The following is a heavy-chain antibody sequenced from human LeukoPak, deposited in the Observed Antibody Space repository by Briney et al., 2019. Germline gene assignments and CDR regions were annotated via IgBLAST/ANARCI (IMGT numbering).Heavy chain of an antibody. V-gene: IGHV4-34*01. Sequence: SETLSLTCAVYGGSFSGYYWSWIRQPPGKGLEWIGEINHSGSTNYNPSLKSRVTISVDTSKNQFSLKLSSVIAADTAVFYCARRAYCYGYAHWFDPWGQGTLVTVSS. D-gene: IGHD5-18*01. J-gene: IGHJ5*02. CDR1: GGSFSGYY. CDR2: INHSGST. CDR3: ARRAYCYGYAHWFDP.